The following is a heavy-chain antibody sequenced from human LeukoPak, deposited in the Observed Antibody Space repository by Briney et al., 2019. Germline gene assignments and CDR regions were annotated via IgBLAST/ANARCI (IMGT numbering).Heavy chain of an antibody. Sequence: SVKVSCKASGGTFSSYAISWVRQAPGQGLEWMGGIIPIFGTANYAQKFQGRVTITADESTSTAYMELSSLRSEDTAVYYCASDHYYYGSLSCCAPWGQGTLVTVSS. J-gene: IGHJ5*02. CDR1: GGTFSSYA. CDR3: ASDHYYYGSLSCCAP. V-gene: IGHV1-69*13. D-gene: IGHD3-10*01. CDR2: IIPIFGTA.